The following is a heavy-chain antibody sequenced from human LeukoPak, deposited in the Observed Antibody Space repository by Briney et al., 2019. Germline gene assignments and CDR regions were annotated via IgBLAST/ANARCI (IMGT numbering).Heavy chain of an antibody. CDR2: VNHSGST. CDR3: AREGKRWLQWYAFDI. D-gene: IGHD5-24*01. V-gene: IGHV4-34*01. CDR1: GGSFSGYY. Sequence: SETLSLTCAVYGGSFSGYYWSWIRQPPGKGLEWIGEVNHSGSTNYNPSLKSRVTISVDTSKNQFSLKLSSVTAADTAVYYCAREGKRWLQWYAFDIWGQRTMVTVSS. J-gene: IGHJ3*02.